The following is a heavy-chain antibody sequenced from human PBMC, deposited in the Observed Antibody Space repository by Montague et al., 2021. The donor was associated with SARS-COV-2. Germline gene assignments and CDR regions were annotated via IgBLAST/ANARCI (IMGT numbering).Heavy chain of an antibody. CDR3: ARVEEKYYDILTGYYNPHYYYYGMDV. V-gene: IGHV3-30-3*01. CDR1: GFTFSSYA. Sequence: LSLSLPASGFTFSSYAMHWVRQAPGKGLEWVAVISYDGSNKYYADSVKGRFTISRDNSKNTLYLQMNSLRAEDTAVYYCARVEEKYYDILTGYYNPHYYYYGMDVWGQGTTVTVSS. D-gene: IGHD3-9*01. J-gene: IGHJ6*02. CDR2: ISYDGSNK.